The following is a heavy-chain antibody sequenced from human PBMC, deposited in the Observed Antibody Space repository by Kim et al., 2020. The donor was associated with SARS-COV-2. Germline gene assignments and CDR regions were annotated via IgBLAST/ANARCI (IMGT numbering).Heavy chain of an antibody. CDR3: ARDTPGQKAYDI. V-gene: IGHV6-1*01. J-gene: IGHJ3*02. Sequence: YEGSGKSRMTINADTSKNQYSLQLNSVSPEDTAVYYCARDTPGQKAYDIWGQGTMVTVSS.